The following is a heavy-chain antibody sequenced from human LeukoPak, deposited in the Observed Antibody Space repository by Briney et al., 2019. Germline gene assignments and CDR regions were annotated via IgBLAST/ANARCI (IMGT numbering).Heavy chain of an antibody. D-gene: IGHD1-26*01. V-gene: IGHV3-30*18. CDR2: ISYDGSNK. CDR1: GLTFSSYG. Sequence: PGSSLRLSCAASGLTFSSYGMHWVRQAPGKGLECVSVISYDGSNKYYEDSVKGRFTISRDNSKNTLYLQMNSLRAEDTAVYYCANSFGELLGALYWGQGTLVTVSS. CDR3: ANSFGELLGALY. J-gene: IGHJ4*02.